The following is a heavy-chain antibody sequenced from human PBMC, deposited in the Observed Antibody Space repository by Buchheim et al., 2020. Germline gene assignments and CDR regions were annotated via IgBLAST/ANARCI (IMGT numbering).Heavy chain of an antibody. CDR1: GDSFSTGY. V-gene: IGHV4-59*01. Sequence: QVQLQESGPGLVKPSETLSLTCTVSGDSFSTGYWSWLRQPPGGELEWIGYISDSGSTNYNPSLRSRVTMSVDASKKHFSLRLTSVSAADTAVYYCARDSPLALGWPYFDYWGHGTL. J-gene: IGHJ4*01. CDR3: ARDSPLALGWPYFDY. D-gene: IGHD3-3*01. CDR2: ISDSGST.